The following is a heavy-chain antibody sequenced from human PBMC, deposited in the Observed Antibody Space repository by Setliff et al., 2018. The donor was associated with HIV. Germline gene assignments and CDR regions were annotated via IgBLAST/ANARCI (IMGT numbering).Heavy chain of an antibody. CDR1: GGSISSYY. Sequence: TSETLSLTCTVSGGSISSYYWSWIRQPPGKGLEWIGYIYTSGSTNYNPSLKSRVTISVDTSKNQFSLKLSSVTAADTAVYYCARALSHYNFWSASGGWFDPWGQGTLVTVSS. D-gene: IGHD3-3*01. J-gene: IGHJ5*02. CDR3: ARALSHYNFWSASGGWFDP. V-gene: IGHV4-4*08. CDR2: IYTSGST.